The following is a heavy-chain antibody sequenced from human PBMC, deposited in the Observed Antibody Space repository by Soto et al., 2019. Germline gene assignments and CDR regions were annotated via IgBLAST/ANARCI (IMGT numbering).Heavy chain of an antibody. CDR1: GFTFSAYN. Sequence: PGGSLRLSCAASGFTFSAYNIYWVRQAPGKGLEWVSFISSTGTYLNYAASLKGRFTISRDNANSSVFLQMDNLSAEDTAVYYCARQLHFGELSLGFWGQGTLVTVPQ. D-gene: IGHD3-10*01. J-gene: IGHJ4*02. CDR2: ISSTGTYL. CDR3: ARQLHFGELSLGF. V-gene: IGHV3-21*01.